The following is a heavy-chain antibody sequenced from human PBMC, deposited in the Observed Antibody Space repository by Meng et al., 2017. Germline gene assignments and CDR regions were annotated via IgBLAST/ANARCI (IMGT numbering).Heavy chain of an antibody. V-gene: IGHV3-73*01. Sequence: GGSLRLSCAVSGGTFSASDIHWVRQASGKGLEWVGRIRSKAGSFATAYPASVKGRFAISRDDSKDTAFLQMNSLKTEDTAVYYCTTDGVGATNPHWGQGTLVTVSS. CDR1: GGTFSASD. J-gene: IGHJ4*02. D-gene: IGHD1-26*01. CDR3: TTDGVGATNPH. CDR2: IRSKAGSFAT.